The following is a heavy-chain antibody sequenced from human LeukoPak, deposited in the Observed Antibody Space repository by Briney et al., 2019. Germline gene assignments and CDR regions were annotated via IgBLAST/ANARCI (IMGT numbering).Heavy chain of an antibody. CDR2: INTDGSST. J-gene: IGHJ4*02. CDR3: ARESAVAGTCDY. CDR1: GFTFSSYW. D-gene: IGHD6-19*01. V-gene: IGHV3-74*01. Sequence: GGSLRLSCAASGFTFSSYWMHWVRQAPGKGLVWVSRINTDGSSTSYADSVKGRFTISRDNAKNTLYLQMNSLRAEDTAVYYCARESAVAGTCDYWGQGTLVTVSS.